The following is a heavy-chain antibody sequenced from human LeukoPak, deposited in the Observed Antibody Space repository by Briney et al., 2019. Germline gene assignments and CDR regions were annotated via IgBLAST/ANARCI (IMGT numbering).Heavy chain of an antibody. CDR1: GFTFGSFA. CDR3: GKTTAGYSSGQKPAWPVDY. CDR2: IFGSGGSP. Sequence: GGSLRLSCETSGFTFGSFAMYWVRQAPGKGLDWIAGIFGSGGSPHYADSVKGRFTISRDNSKNTVYLQINSLRAEDTAVYYCGKTTAGYSSGQKPAWPVDYWGQGTLVTVSS. V-gene: IGHV3-23*01. J-gene: IGHJ4*02. D-gene: IGHD5-18*01.